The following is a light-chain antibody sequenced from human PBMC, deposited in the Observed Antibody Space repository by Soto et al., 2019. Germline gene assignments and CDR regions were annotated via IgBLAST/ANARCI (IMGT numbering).Light chain of an antibody. CDR3: QQYQSYFLT. V-gene: IGKV1-5*01. CDR2: DAS. CDR1: QSISRS. Sequence: DIQMTQSPSTLSAYVGDRVTITCRTSQSISRSLAWYQQKSGKAPKLLIYDASSLESGVPSRFSGSGFGTEFTLTISGLQPDDFATYYCQQYQSYFLTFGPGTTVDMK. J-gene: IGKJ3*01.